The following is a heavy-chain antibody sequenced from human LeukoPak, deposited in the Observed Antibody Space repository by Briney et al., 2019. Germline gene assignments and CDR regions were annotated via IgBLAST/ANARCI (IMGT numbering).Heavy chain of an antibody. D-gene: IGHD1-26*01. CDR2: ISYDGSNK. CDR3: ARDADTTAFYWYFDL. CDR1: GFTFSGYP. V-gene: IGHV3-30-3*01. J-gene: IGHJ2*01. Sequence: PGGSLRLSCAASGFTFSGYPIHWVRQAPGKGLERVAVISYDGSNKYYAGSVKGRFTISRDNSKNTLYLQMNSLRAEDTAVYYCARDADTTAFYWYFDLWGRGTLVTVSS.